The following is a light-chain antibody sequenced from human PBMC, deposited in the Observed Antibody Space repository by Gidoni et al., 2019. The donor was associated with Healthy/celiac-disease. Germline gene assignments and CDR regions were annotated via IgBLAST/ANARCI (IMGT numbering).Light chain of an antibody. CDR1: QSVSSY. V-gene: IGKV3-11*01. CDR2: DAS. CDR3: QQRSNWPPLT. J-gene: IGKJ4*01. Sequence: EIVLTQSPATLSLSPGERATLACRASQSVSSYLAWYQQKPGQAPRLLISDASNRATCIPARFSGSGSGTDFTLTISSLEPEDFAVYYCQQRSNWPPLTLGGGTKVEIK.